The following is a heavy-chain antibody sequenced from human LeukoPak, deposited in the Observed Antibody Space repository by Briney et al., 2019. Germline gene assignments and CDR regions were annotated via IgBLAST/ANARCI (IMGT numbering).Heavy chain of an antibody. J-gene: IGHJ4*02. CDR2: IYYSGST. CDR3: ARRVPGSYYSY. D-gene: IGHD1-26*01. CDR1: GGSISSSRYY. V-gene: IGHV4-39*01. Sequence: PSETLSLTCTVSGGSISSSRYYWGWIRQPPGKGLEWIGSIYYSGSTYYNPSLKSRVTISVDTSKNQFSLKLSSVTAADTAVYYCARRVPGSYYSYWGQGTLVTVSS.